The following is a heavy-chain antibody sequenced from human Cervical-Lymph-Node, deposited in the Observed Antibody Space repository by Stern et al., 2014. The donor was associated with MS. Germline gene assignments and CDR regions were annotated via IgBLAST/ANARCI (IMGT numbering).Heavy chain of an antibody. V-gene: IGHV1-69*01. J-gene: IGHJ4*02. CDR3: ARDQAGIAAH. D-gene: IGHD6-13*01. CDR2: ITPMFGTS. Sequence: VQLVQSGAELKKPGSSVKVSCKASGGTFSTLSVSWVRRAPRHGRQWLGGITPMFGTSNYVQKFQDRLNIFADESTQTVYMTLNGLIPEDTAVYYCARDQAGIAAHWGQGTLVTVSS. CDR1: GGTFSTLS.